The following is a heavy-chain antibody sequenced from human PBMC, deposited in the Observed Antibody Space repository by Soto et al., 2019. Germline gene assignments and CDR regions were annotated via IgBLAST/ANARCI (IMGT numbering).Heavy chain of an antibody. CDR3: AKDKAAAGSGWFDP. J-gene: IGHJ5*02. CDR2: ISYDGSNK. Sequence: SLRLSCAASGFTFSSYGMHWVRQAPGKGLEWVAVISYDGSNKYYADSVKGRFTISRDNSKNTLYLQMNSLRAEDTAVYYCAKDKAAAGSGWFDPWGQGTLVTVSS. V-gene: IGHV3-30*18. D-gene: IGHD6-13*01. CDR1: GFTFSSYG.